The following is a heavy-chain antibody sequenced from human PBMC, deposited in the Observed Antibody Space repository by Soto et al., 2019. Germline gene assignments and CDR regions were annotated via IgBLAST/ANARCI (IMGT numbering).Heavy chain of an antibody. CDR2: IWYDGSNK. D-gene: IGHD3-22*01. Sequence: RGSLRLSSAASGFTFSSYGMPWVRQAPGKGLEWVAVIWYDGSNKYYADYVKGRFTISRDNSKNTLYLQMNSLRAEDTAVYYCARVVRPYYYDSSGSDWHYSRDVWGQGTTDTVSS. CDR3: ARVVRPYYYDSSGSDWHYSRDV. V-gene: IGHV3-33*01. CDR1: GFTFSSYG. J-gene: IGHJ6*02.